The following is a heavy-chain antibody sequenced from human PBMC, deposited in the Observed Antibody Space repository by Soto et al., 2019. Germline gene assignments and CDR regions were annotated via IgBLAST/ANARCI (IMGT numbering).Heavy chain of an antibody. J-gene: IGHJ4*02. D-gene: IGHD1-26*01. CDR2: ISGSGDST. V-gene: IGHV3-23*01. CDR1: GFTFNTYA. Sequence: EVQLLESGGGLVQPGGSLRLSCAASGFTFNTYAMSWVRQAPGKGLEWVSHISGSGDSTYYADSVKGRFTISRDNSKNTLYLHMISLRTQDTAIYYCAKGHPTYYFNYWGQGALVTVSS. CDR3: AKGHPTYYFNY.